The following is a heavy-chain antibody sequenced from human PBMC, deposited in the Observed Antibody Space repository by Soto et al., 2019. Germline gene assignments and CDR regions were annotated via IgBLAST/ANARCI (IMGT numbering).Heavy chain of an antibody. CDR2: IDPSDSYT. CDR3: ASGSQASSGYYYSSAFDI. V-gene: IGHV5-10-1*01. J-gene: IGHJ3*02. D-gene: IGHD3-22*01. CDR1: GYSFTSYW. Sequence: GESLKISCKGSGYSFTSYWISWVRQMPGKGLEWMGRIDPSDSYTNYSPSFQGHVTISADKSISTAYLQWSSLKASDTAMYYCASGSQASSGYYYSSAFDICGQGTTVTVS.